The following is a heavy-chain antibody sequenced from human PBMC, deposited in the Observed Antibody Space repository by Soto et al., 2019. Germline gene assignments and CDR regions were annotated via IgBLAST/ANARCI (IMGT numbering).Heavy chain of an antibody. Sequence: QVQLVQSGAEVKKPGASVKVSCKASGYTFTSYGISWVRQAPGQGLEWMGWISAYNGNTNYAQKLQGRVTMTTDTSTSTAYMELGSLRSDDTAVDYCARDPGWIAAASPLPRRFDYWGQGTLVTVSS. V-gene: IGHV1-18*01. J-gene: IGHJ4*02. CDR2: ISAYNGNT. CDR3: ARDPGWIAAASPLPRRFDY. CDR1: GYTFTSYG. D-gene: IGHD6-13*01.